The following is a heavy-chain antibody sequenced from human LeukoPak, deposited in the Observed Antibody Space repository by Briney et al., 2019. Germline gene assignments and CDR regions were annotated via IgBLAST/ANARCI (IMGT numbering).Heavy chain of an antibody. Sequence: PGGSLRLSCAASGFTFSSYGMHWVRQAPGKGLEWVAFIRYDGSNKYYADSVKGRFTSSRDNSKNTLYLQMNSLRAEDTAVYYCAKTAPGTGYYDSSGRIGYYMDVWGKGTTVTISS. CDR2: IRYDGSNK. V-gene: IGHV3-30*02. CDR3: AKTAPGTGYYDSSGRIGYYMDV. D-gene: IGHD3-22*01. CDR1: GFTFSSYG. J-gene: IGHJ6*03.